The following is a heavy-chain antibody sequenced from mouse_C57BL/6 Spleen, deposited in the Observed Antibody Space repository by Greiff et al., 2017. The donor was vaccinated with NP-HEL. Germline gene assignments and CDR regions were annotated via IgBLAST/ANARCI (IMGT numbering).Heavy chain of an antibody. CDR1: GFNIKDDY. D-gene: IGHD2-3*01. CDR2: IDPDNGDT. CDR3: STFRWLLSVAVDY. J-gene: IGHJ4*01. V-gene: IGHV14-4*01. Sequence: VQLQQSGAELVRPGASVKLSCTASGFNIKDDYMHWVKQRPEQGLEWIGCIDPDNGDTEYASKFQGKATITADTTSNTAYLQLSSLTSEDTAVYYCSTFRWLLSVAVDYWGQGTSVTVSS.